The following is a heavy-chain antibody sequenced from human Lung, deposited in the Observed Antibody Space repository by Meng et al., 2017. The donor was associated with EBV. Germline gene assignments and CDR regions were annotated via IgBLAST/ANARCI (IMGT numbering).Heavy chain of an antibody. CDR1: GFTFRDYY. CDR2: ITSSGSSI. Sequence: QVPLVESGGGLVNPGGSLRLSCAASGFTFRDYYMSWIRQAPGKGLEWVSYITSSGSSIYYSDSVKGRFTISRDNAKKSLYLQMSSLRAEDTAVYYCARSITMAAPFDFWGQGTLVTVSS. D-gene: IGHD6-19*01. CDR3: ARSITMAAPFDF. V-gene: IGHV3-11*01. J-gene: IGHJ4*02.